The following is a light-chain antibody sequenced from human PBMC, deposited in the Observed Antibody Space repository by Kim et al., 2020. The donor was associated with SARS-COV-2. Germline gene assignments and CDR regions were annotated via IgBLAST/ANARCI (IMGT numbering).Light chain of an antibody. V-gene: IGKV3-11*01. J-gene: IGKJ4*01. CDR1: QSVGSF. CDR3: HQRASWPRT. Sequence: EIVLTQSPATLSLSPGERATLSCRASQSVGSFLAWYQQKPGQAPRLLIHDASNRAPGIPAMFSGSGSGTDFSLVISSLDHEDSAIYYCHQRASWPRTFGGGTKVDIK. CDR2: DAS.